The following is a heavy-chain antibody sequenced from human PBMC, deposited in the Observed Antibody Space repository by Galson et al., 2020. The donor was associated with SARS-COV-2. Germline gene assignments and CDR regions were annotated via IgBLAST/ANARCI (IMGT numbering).Heavy chain of an antibody. CDR2: ISSDGSNR. Sequence: SLRLSCAASGFTFSNYVMHWVRQAPGKGPEWVAVISSDGSNRYYADSLKGRFTISRDNSKSTLYLQMNSLRAEDTAVYYCARGGEWELPYYFDYWGQGTLVTVSS. J-gene: IGHJ4*02. CDR3: ARGGEWELPYYFDY. D-gene: IGHD1-26*01. V-gene: IGHV3-30*04. CDR1: GFTFSNYV.